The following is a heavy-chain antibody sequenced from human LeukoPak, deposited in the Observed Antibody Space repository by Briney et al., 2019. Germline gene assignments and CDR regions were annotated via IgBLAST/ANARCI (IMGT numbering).Heavy chain of an antibody. J-gene: IGHJ4*02. CDR2: MNPNSGNT. CDR3: TRGSSGRRDN. CDR1: VYTFTPCD. V-gene: IGHV1-8*01. Sequence: ASVTVSFKCSVYTFTPCDINWVRQAAGQGGEWMGWMNPNSGNTGYGQRFQGRITMTRDISIRTAYMELSNLTSEDTAIYYCTRGSSGRRDNWGQGTLVTVSA. D-gene: IGHD6-19*01.